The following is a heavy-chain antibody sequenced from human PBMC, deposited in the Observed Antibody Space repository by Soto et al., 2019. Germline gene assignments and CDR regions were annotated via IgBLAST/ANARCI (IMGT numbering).Heavy chain of an antibody. Sequence: SVKVSCKASGGTFSSYAISWVRQAPGQGLEWMGGIIPIFGTANYAQKFQGRVTITADESTSTAYMELSSLRSEDTAVYYCARDPDGPNLNWYVDLWGRGTLVALSS. V-gene: IGHV1-69*13. CDR2: IIPIFGTA. CDR3: ARDPDGPNLNWYVDL. CDR1: GGTFSSYA. J-gene: IGHJ2*01.